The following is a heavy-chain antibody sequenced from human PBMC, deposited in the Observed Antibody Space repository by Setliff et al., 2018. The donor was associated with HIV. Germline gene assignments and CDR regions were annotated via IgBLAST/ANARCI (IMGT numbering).Heavy chain of an antibody. CDR3: ATDDVAVVGTCDH. CDR1: GDTFTSYD. D-gene: IGHD6-13*01. J-gene: IGHJ5*02. V-gene: IGHV1-8*02. Sequence: ASVKVSCKTSGDTFTSYDINWVRQAAGHGLEWMGWMTPYSGNTGYAQKFQGRVSMTRNTSISTAYMELSSLRSEDTAVYYCATDDVAVVGTCDHWGQGTLVTVSS. CDR2: MTPYSGNT.